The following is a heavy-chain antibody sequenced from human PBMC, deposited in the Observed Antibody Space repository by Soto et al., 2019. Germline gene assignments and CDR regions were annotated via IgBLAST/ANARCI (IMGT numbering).Heavy chain of an antibody. D-gene: IGHD2-2*03. CDR3: ARWIRSLNFDD. Sequence: QVQLVESGGGVVQPGTSLRLSCAASGFTFSTYGMHWVRQAPGKGLERVASIHHDGSNTYYADTAKGRFTVSKNNCKNALFLQMDSLRAGDTAVYFGARWIRSLNFDDWGQGTLLIVSS. V-gene: IGHV3-33*01. J-gene: IGHJ4*02. CDR1: GFTFSTYG. CDR2: IHHDGSNT.